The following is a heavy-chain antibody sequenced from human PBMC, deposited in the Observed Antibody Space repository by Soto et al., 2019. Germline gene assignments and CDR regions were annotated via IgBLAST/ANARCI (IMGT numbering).Heavy chain of an antibody. J-gene: IGHJ4*02. CDR3: ARFSNWGKKYYFDY. CDR1: GDSINSYNYY. V-gene: IGHV4-39*01. Sequence: SETLSLTCTVSGDSINSYNYYWSWVRQPPGKGLEWIGSIYYTGGTYYNPSLKSRATISVDTSTNEFSLNLNSVTAADTAVYYCARFSNWGKKYYFDYWGQGTLVTVSS. CDR2: IYYTGGT. D-gene: IGHD7-27*01.